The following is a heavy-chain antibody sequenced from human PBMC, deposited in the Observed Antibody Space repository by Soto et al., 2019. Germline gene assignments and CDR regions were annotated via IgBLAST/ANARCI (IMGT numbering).Heavy chain of an antibody. CDR3: ASYCADSSCNPDAFDT. Sequence: EVQLVESGGGLVQPGGSLRLSCAASGFTVSSNYMTWVRQAPGKGLEWVSVIYSGGSTYYADYVKCRFTIYRDNSKDTLYIQMNSMRAKDTAVYYCASYCADSSCNPDAFDTWGQGTMVTVSS. CDR2: IYSGGST. V-gene: IGHV3-66*01. D-gene: IGHD6-6*01. J-gene: IGHJ3*02. CDR1: GFTVSSNY.